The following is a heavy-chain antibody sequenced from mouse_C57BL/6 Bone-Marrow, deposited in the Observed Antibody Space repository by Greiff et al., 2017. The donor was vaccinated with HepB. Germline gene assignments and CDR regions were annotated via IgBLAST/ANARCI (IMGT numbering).Heavy chain of an antibody. V-gene: IGHV5-4*03. CDR3: ARGGGNYEEGAMDY. J-gene: IGHJ4*01. CDR2: ISDGGSYT. Sequence: EVKLMESGGGLVKPGGSLKLSCAASGFTFSSYAMSWVRQTPEKRLEWVATISDGGSYTYYPDNVKGRFTISRDNAKNNLYLQMSHLKSEDTAMYYCARGGGNYEEGAMDYWGQGTSVTVSS. D-gene: IGHD1-1*02. CDR1: GFTFSSYA.